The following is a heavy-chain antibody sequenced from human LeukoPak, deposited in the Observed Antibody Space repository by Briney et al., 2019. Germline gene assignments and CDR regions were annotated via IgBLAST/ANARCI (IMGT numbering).Heavy chain of an antibody. D-gene: IGHD5-18*01. CDR2: IDWDDDK. J-gene: IGHJ4*02. CDR3: ARTYTAMVPYYFDY. Sequence: SGPTLVNPTQTLTLTCTFSGFSLSTSGMCVSWIRQPPGKALEWLARIDWDDDKYYSTSLKTRLTISKDASKNQVVLTMTNIDPENTATYHRARTYTAMVPYYFDYWGQGTLVTVSS. CDR1: GFSLSTSGMC. V-gene: IGHV2-70*11.